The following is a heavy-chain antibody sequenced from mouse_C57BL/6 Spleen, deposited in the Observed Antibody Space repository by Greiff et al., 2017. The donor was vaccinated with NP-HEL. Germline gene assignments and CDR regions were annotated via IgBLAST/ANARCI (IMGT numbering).Heavy chain of an antibody. J-gene: IGHJ2*01. V-gene: IGHV3-6*01. CDR1: GYSITSGYY. Sequence: EVKLEESGPGLVKPSQSLSLTCSVTGYSITSGYYWNWIRQFPGNKLEWMGYISYDGSNNYNPSLKNPISITRDTSKNQFFLKLNSVTTEDTATYYCARDRTPGFDYWGQGTTLPVSS. CDR2: ISYDGSN. CDR3: ARDRTPGFDY.